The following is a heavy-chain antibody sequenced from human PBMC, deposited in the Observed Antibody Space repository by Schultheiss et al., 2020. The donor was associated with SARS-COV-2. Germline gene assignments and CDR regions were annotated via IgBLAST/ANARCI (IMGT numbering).Heavy chain of an antibody. J-gene: IGHJ4*02. D-gene: IGHD3-10*01. Sequence: ASVKVSCKASGYTFTSYAMNWVRQAPGQGLEWMGWISAYNGNTNYAQKLQGRVTMTTDTSTSTAYMELRSLRSDDTAVYYCARITLVRGSKLSGRDYFDYWGQGTLVTVSS. CDR2: ISAYNGNT. CDR3: ARITLVRGSKLSGRDYFDY. V-gene: IGHV1-18*01. CDR1: GYTFTSYA.